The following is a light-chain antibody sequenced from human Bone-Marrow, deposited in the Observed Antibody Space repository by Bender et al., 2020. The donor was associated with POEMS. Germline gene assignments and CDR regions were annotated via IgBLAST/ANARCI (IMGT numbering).Light chain of an antibody. J-gene: IGLJ3*02. V-gene: IGLV1-44*01. Sequence: QSVLTQPPSASGTPGQRVTISCSGGSSNIGAHAVNWYQHLPGTAPKLLIYSSHRRPSEGPDRFSGSRSGTSASLASSGLQSEDEADYYCAVWDDSLNGWVFGGGTKLTVL. CDR2: SSH. CDR3: AVWDDSLNGWV. CDR1: SSNIGAHA.